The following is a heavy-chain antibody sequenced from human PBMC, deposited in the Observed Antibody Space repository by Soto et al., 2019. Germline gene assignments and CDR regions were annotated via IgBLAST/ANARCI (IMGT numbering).Heavy chain of an antibody. CDR3: ARGGKYYQQETYFFDY. CDR2: IYYNGDT. V-gene: IGHV4-39*01. D-gene: IGHD3-16*01. CDR1: GGSISSSSYY. J-gene: IGHJ4*01. Sequence: SETLSLTCTVSGGSISSSSYYSGWIRQPPGRGLEWIGSIYYNGDTYFYPSLKSRVTISVDTSKNQFSLKLTSVTAADTALYFCARGGKYYQQETYFFDYWGEGSLVTVSS.